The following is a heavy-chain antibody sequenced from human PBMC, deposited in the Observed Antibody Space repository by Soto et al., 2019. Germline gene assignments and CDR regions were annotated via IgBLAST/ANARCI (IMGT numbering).Heavy chain of an antibody. Sequence: VQLVESGGGVVQPGRSLRLSCAASGFTFSSYGMHWVRQAPGKGLEWVAVIWYDGSNKYYADSVKGRFTISRDNSKNTLYLQMNSLRAEDTAVYYCARKGSIAAAGYWWFDPWGQGTLVTVSS. CDR1: GFTFSSYG. V-gene: IGHV3-33*01. J-gene: IGHJ5*02. D-gene: IGHD6-13*01. CDR3: ARKGSIAAAGYWWFDP. CDR2: IWYDGSNK.